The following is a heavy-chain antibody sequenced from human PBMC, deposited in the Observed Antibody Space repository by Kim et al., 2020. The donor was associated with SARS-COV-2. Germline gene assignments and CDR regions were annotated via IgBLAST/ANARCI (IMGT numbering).Heavy chain of an antibody. Sequence: GGSLRLSCEASGFSFSSYAMNWVRQAPGEGLEWVAVLSYDGSNKYYADSVKGRFTISRDNSKNTLYLQMNSLRAEDTAVYYCATEYYDILTGYFSRFPMGYFDHWGQGTLVTVSS. V-gene: IGHV3-30*04. CDR1: GFSFSSYA. D-gene: IGHD3-9*01. J-gene: IGHJ4*02. CDR3: ATEYYDILTGYFSRFPMGYFDH. CDR2: LSYDGSNK.